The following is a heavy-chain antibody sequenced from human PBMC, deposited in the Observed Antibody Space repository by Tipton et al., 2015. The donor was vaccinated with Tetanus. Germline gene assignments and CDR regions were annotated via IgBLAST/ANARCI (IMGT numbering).Heavy chain of an antibody. D-gene: IGHD3-9*01. Sequence: TLSLTCTVSGGSLRGGDHNWGWIRQAPGKGLEWLAYISSSGSSNSNYFLKGRITMSRDTSKNHFSLKLSSVTAADTAVYYCARDLGYYFDVNGNRVDAFEIWGQGIMVTVTS. CDR1: GGSLRGGDHN. CDR2: ISSSGSS. V-gene: IGHV4-61*03. J-gene: IGHJ3*02. CDR3: ARDLGYYFDVNGNRVDAFEI.